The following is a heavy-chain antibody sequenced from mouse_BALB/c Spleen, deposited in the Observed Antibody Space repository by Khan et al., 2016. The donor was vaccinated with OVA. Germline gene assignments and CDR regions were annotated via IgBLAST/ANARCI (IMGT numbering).Heavy chain of an antibody. CDR3: ARGGYGTSFAY. J-gene: IGHJ3*01. CDR2: IDPSDSET. V-gene: IGHV1-61*01. D-gene: IGHD2-10*02. Sequence: QVQLQQPGAELVRPGASVKLSCKASGYTFTSFWMNWVTERPGQGLAWIGMIDPSDSETHYNQMFKDKATLTVDKSSSTAYMQLSGLTSEDSAVYYCARGGYGTSFAYWGQGTLVTVSA. CDR1: GYTFTSFW.